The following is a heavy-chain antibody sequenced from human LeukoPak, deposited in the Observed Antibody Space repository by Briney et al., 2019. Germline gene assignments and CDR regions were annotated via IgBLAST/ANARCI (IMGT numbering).Heavy chain of an antibody. CDR3: ARAAAAGPLDY. Sequence: SETLSLTCAVYGGSFSGYYWSWIRQPPGKGLEWIGEINHSGSTNYNPPLKSRVTLSVDTSKNQFSLQLNSVTPEDTAVYYCARAAAAGPLDYWGQGTLVTVSS. D-gene: IGHD6-13*01. J-gene: IGHJ4*02. CDR2: INHSGST. CDR1: GGSFSGYY. V-gene: IGHV4-34*01.